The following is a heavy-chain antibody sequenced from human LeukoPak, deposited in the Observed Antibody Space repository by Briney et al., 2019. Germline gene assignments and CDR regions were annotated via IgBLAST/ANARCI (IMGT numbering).Heavy chain of an antibody. CDR3: ARAVYNYLPYYYYYYMDV. CDR2: IYHSGST. J-gene: IGHJ6*03. CDR1: GFTFSNYE. V-gene: IGHV4-34*01. Sequence: GSLRLSCAASGFTFSNYEMNWVRQGPGKGLEWIGEIYHSGSTNYNPSLKSRVTISVDTSKNQFSPKLSSVTAADTAVYYCARAVYNYLPYYYYYYMDVWGKGTTVTISS. D-gene: IGHD1-1*01.